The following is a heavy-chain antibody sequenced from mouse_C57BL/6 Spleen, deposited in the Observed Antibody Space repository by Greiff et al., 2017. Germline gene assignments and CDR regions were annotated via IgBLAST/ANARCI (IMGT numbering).Heavy chain of an antibody. V-gene: IGHV1-82*01. Sequence: QVKLQQSGPELVKPGASVKISCKASGYAFSSSWMNWVKQRPGKGLEWIGRIYPGDGDTNYNGKFKGKGTLTADKSFSTAYMQLSSLTSEDSAVYFCARDSSGCLDYWGQGTTLTVSS. D-gene: IGHD3-2*02. CDR1: GYAFSSSW. CDR3: ARDSSGCLDY. J-gene: IGHJ2*01. CDR2: IYPGDGDT.